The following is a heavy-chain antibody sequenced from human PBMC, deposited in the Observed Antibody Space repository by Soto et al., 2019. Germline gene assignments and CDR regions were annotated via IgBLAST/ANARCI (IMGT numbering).Heavy chain of an antibody. Sequence: PGGSLRLSCAASGFTFASYGIHWVRQAPGKGLEWVAVISYDGSNIYYAASVKGRFTISRDESKKTVYLQMNSLRPEDTALYYCTKDGNGYSDYYYYVMDVWGQGTTVTVSS. CDR3: TKDGNGYSDYYYYVMDV. V-gene: IGHV3-30*18. CDR2: ISYDGSNI. J-gene: IGHJ6*02. D-gene: IGHD4-4*01. CDR1: GFTFASYG.